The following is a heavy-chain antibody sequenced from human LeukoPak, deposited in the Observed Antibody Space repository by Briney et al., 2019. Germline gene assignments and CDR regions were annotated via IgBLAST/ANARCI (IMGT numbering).Heavy chain of an antibody. CDR2: FDPEDGET. CDR1: GCTLTELS. J-gene: IGHJ4*02. V-gene: IGHV1-24*01. Sequence: ASVKVSCKVSGCTLTELSMHWVRQAPGKGLEWMGGFDPEDGETIYAQKFQGRVTMTEDTSTDTAYMELSSLRSEDTAVYYCATDVRCSSTSCYSNYFDYWDQGTLVTVSS. CDR3: ATDVRCSSTSCYSNYFDY. D-gene: IGHD2-2*02.